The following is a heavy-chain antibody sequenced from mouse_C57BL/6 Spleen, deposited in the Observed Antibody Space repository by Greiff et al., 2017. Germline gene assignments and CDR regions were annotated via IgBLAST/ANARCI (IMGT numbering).Heavy chain of an antibody. CDR3: ASDYYGNYFDY. J-gene: IGHJ2*01. D-gene: IGHD2-1*01. V-gene: IGHV1-22*01. Sequence: VHVKQSGPELVKPGASVKMSCKASGYTFTDYNMHWVKQSHGKSLEWIGYINPNNGGTSYNQKFKGKATLTVNQSSSTAYMELRSLTSEDSAVYYCASDYYGNYFDYWGQGTTLTVSS. CDR1: GYTFTDYN. CDR2: INPNNGGT.